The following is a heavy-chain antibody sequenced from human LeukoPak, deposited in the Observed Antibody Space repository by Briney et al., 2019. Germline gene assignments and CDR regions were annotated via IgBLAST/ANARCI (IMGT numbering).Heavy chain of an antibody. D-gene: IGHD2-2*01. CDR1: GFTFDDYA. V-gene: IGHV3-9*01. Sequence: GRSLRLSCAASGFTFDDYAMHWVRQAPGKGLEWVSGISRNSGSIGYADSVKGRFTISRDNAKNSLYLQMNSLRAEDTALYYCAKGPAFDYWGQGTLVTVSS. J-gene: IGHJ4*02. CDR2: ISRNSGSI. CDR3: AKGPAFDY.